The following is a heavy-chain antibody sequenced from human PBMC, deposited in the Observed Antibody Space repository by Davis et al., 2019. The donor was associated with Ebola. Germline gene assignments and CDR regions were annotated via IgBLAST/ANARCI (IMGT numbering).Heavy chain of an antibody. V-gene: IGHV3-9*01. CDR1: GFTFDDYA. J-gene: IGHJ4*02. D-gene: IGHD3-16*01. CDR3: AKKLVLGFDY. CDR2: ISWNSGSI. Sequence: GGSLRLSCAASGFTFDDYAMHWVRQAPGKGLEWVSGISWNSGSIGYADSVKGRFTISRDNAKNSLYLQMNSLRAEDTAVYYCAKKLVLGFDYWGQGTLVTVSS.